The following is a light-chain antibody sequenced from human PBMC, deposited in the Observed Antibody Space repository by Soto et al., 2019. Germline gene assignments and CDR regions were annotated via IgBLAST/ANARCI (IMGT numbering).Light chain of an antibody. J-gene: IGKJ4*01. CDR1: QSVSSN. CDR2: GTS. V-gene: IGKV3-15*01. Sequence: EIVMTQSPATLSVSPGERATLSCRASQSVSSNLAWYQQKPGQAPRLLIYGTSTRATGIPARFSGIGSGTEFTLTISSLQSEDFAVYYWQQYNNWLSTFGGGTKVEIK. CDR3: QQYNNWLST.